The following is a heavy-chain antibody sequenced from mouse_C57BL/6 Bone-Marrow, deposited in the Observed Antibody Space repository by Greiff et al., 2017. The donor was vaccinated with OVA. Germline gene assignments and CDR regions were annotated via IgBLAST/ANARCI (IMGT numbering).Heavy chain of an antibody. J-gene: IGHJ2*01. CDR2: ISAGGSYT. Sequence: EVQGVESGGGLVKPGGSLKLSCAASGFTFSSYAMSWVRQTPEKRLEWVATISAGGSYTYYPDNVKGRFTISRDNAKNKLDLQMSHLKSDDTAMYYCARDRIVTYYFDYWGQGTTLTVSS. D-gene: IGHD2-5*01. V-gene: IGHV5-4*01. CDR3: ARDRIVTYYFDY. CDR1: GFTFSSYA.